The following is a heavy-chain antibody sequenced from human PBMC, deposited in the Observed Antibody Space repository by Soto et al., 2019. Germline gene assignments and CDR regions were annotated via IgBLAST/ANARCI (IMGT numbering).Heavy chain of an antibody. CDR2: ISHDGSNK. V-gene: IGHV3-30*18. J-gene: IGHJ4*02. D-gene: IGHD3-3*01. Sequence: LRLSCAASGFTFSSYGMHWVRQAPGKGLEWVAVISHDGSNKYYADSVKGRFTISRDNSKNTLYLQMNSLRAEDTAVYYCAKSIDFWSGTQVDYWGQGTLVTVSS. CDR1: GFTFSSYG. CDR3: AKSIDFWSGTQVDY.